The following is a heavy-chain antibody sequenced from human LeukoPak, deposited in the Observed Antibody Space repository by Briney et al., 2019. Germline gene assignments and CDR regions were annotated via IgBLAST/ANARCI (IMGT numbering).Heavy chain of an antibody. CDR2: IYSGGTT. CDR1: GFTVSNNY. J-gene: IGHJ4*02. CDR3: ASIFY. V-gene: IGHV3-66*01. Sequence: PGGSLRLSCAASGFTVSNNYMTRVRQAPGKGLEWVSVIYSGGTTYYADSVKGRFTISRDNSKNTLYLQMHGLRAEDTAVYYCASIFYWGQGTLVTVSS.